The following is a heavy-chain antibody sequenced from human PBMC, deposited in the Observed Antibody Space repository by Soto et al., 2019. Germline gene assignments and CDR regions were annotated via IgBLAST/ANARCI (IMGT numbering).Heavy chain of an antibody. V-gene: IGHV3-49*04. CDR3: TRAYDSSPLDY. CDR2: IRAKAHGGTT. J-gene: IGHJ4*02. CDR1: AFNFADYA. Sequence: GVLRLSCTASAFNFADYAMNWVRQVPGKGLEWVGFIRAKAHGGTTDYAASVKGRFTISRDDSKSIACLQMNSLKTEDTALYYCTRAYDSSPLDYWGQGTRVTVSS. D-gene: IGHD3-22*01.